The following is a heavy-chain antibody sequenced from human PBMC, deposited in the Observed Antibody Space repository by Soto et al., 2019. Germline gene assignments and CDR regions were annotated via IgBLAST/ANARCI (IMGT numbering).Heavy chain of an antibody. Sequence: GGSLRLSCAASGFTFSDYYMSWVRQAPGKGLEWVSYISSGGTTIYYADSVKGRFTISRDDAKNSLYLQMNSLRAEDTAVYFCATKGGGYYFGFDPWGQGTLVTVSS. CDR2: ISSGGTTI. CDR1: GFTFSDYY. CDR3: ATKGGGYYFGFDP. D-gene: IGHD3-22*01. V-gene: IGHV3-11*01. J-gene: IGHJ5*02.